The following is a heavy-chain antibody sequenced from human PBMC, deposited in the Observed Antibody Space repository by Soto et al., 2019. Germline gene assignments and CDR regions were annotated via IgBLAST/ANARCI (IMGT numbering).Heavy chain of an antibody. CDR3: SRFIMVGGWFDPNYYHGMDV. J-gene: IGHJ6*02. V-gene: IGHV1-18*01. Sequence: QVQLVQSGAEVKKPGASVTVSCKTSGYTFSNYGINWVRQAPGQGLEWMGWISGYNGNTNYAQTVQGRVTMTTDTSTGTVYMGLRSLKSDDTAIYYCSRFIMVGGWFDPNYYHGMDVWGQGTTVTVSS. D-gene: IGHD6-19*01. CDR1: GYTFSNYG. CDR2: ISGYNGNT.